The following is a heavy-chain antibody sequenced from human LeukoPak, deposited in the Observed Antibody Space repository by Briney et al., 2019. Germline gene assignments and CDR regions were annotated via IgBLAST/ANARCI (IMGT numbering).Heavy chain of an antibody. D-gene: IGHD6-13*01. Sequence: PGGSLRLSCAASGFNFDYYAMHWVRQAPGKGLEWVSGVSWNSGNIGYADSVKGRFTISRDNAKASLDLQLNSLRAEDTAVYFCARDFRIAAAVPSYFDYWGQGVLVTVSS. CDR1: GFNFDYYA. V-gene: IGHV3-9*01. CDR2: VSWNSGNI. J-gene: IGHJ4*02. CDR3: ARDFRIAAAVPSYFDY.